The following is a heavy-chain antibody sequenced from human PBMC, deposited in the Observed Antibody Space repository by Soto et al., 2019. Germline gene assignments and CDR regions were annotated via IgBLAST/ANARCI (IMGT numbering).Heavy chain of an antibody. D-gene: IGHD2-21*02. CDR2: ISSSSGYI. J-gene: IGHJ4*02. Sequence: PGGSLRLSCAASGFTFSSYSMNWVRQAPGKGLEWVSSISSSSGYIYYADSVKGRFTISRDNAKNSLYLQMNSLRAEDTAVYYCARDLVTLDYWGQGTLVTVSS. CDR3: ARDLVTLDY. V-gene: IGHV3-21*01. CDR1: GFTFSSYS.